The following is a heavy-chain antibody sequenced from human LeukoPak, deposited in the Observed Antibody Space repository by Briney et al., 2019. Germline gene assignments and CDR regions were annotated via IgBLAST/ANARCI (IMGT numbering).Heavy chain of an antibody. CDR2: FSRYANAI. J-gene: IGHJ4*02. CDR1: GFTLSDYH. D-gene: IGHD6-19*01. V-gene: IGHV3-11*01. Sequence: GGSLRLSCAASGFTLSDYHMGWIRQAPGKGLEWVSYFSRYANAIYYTDSVKGRFTTSRDNAKNSLYLQMDSLRVEDTAIYYCARDLQALAGTTDFWGQGTLVTVSS. CDR3: ARDLQALAGTTDF.